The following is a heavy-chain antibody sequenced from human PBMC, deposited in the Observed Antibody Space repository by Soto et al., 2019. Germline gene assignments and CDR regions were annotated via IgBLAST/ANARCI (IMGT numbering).Heavy chain of an antibody. CDR3: AASCVGCGGFNYFGMDV. D-gene: IGHD2-21*01. V-gene: IGHV4-31*03. CDR1: GGSIRSGGYY. J-gene: IGHJ6*02. CDR2: IYYSGST. Sequence: SETLSLTCTVSGGSIRSGGYYWSWIRQHPGKGLEWIGYIYYSGSTYYNPSLKSRVTISVDTSKNQFSLKLSSVTAADTAVYYCAASCVGCGGFNYFGMDVWGQWTTVS.